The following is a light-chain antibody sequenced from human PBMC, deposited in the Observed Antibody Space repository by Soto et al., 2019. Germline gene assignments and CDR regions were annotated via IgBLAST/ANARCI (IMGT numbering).Light chain of an antibody. V-gene: IGKV1-5*03. CDR3: QHYNGYPWT. CDR2: MAS. Sequence: DIQMTQSPSTLSAVVGDRVTITCRARQSISRWLAWYQQKPGKAPKLLIYMASSLESGVPSRFSGSGSGTEFTLTISSLQPDDFATYYCQHYNGYPWTFGQGTKVEVK. J-gene: IGKJ1*01. CDR1: QSISRW.